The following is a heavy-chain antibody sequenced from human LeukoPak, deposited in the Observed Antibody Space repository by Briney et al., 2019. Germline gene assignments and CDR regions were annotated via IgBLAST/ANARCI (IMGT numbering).Heavy chain of an antibody. CDR1: GYSFTSYW. V-gene: IGHV5-51*01. J-gene: IGHJ5*02. CDR3: ARLPVDRGYAGDWFDP. CDR2: IYPGDSDT. Sequence: GESLKISCKGSGYSFTSYWIGWVRQMPGKGLEWMGIIYPGDSDTRYSPSFQGQVTISADKSISTAYLQWSSLKASDTAMYHCARLPVDRGYAGDWFDPWGQGTLVTVSS. D-gene: IGHD5-12*01.